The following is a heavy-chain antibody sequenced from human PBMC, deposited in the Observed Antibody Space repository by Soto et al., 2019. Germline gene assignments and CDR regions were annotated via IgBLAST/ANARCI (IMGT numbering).Heavy chain of an antibody. CDR2: INAATGNT. V-gene: IGHV1-3*01. Sequence: ASVKVSCKAFGYSFSTYALHWVRQAPGQGLEWMGWINAATGNTKYSQKFQGRVSITRDTSASTAYMELSSLRSEDTAVYYCARTLYGDNVDYWGQ. CDR3: ARTLYGDNVDY. J-gene: IGHJ4*02. D-gene: IGHD4-17*01. CDR1: GYSFSTYA.